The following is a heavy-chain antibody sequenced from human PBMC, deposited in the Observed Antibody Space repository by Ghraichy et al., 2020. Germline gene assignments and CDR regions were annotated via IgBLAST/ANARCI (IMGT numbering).Heavy chain of an antibody. D-gene: IGHD3-10*01. V-gene: IGHV4-4*02. J-gene: IGHJ6*02. CDR1: GGSISNSNW. CDR3: ARDMRYYGSGTYLLHGMDV. Sequence: SETLSLTCTVSGGSISNSNWWSWVRQPPGKGLEWIGDIYHTGSTDFNPSLKSRVTISVDKSKNYFSLKVTSVTAADTAVYYCARDMRYYGSGTYLLHGMDVWGQGTTVTVSS. CDR2: IYHTGST.